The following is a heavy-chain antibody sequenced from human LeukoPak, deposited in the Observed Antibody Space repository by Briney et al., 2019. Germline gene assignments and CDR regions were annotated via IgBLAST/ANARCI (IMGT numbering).Heavy chain of an antibody. CDR2: IYYSDST. V-gene: IGHV4-39*01. CDR3: ARQTNRGAGNFDS. Sequence: PSETLSLTCTVSGGSISSRTYYWGWIRQAPGKGLEWIGTIYYSDSTNYNPSLKSRVTISVEMSKNQLSLNLNSVTAADTAVYYCARQTNRGAGNFDSWGQGTLVTVSS. D-gene: IGHD1-1*01. CDR1: GGSISSRTYY. J-gene: IGHJ4*02.